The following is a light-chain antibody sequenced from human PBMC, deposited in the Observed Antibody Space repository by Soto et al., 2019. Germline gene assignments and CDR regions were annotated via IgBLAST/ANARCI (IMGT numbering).Light chain of an antibody. CDR1: QSVNND. V-gene: IGKV3-15*01. CDR3: QQYINWT. CDR2: GAS. J-gene: IGKJ1*01. Sequence: EIVMTQSPATLSVSPGGRVTLSCRASQSVNNDLAWYQQKPGQAPRLLIYGASTRATGIPARFSGSGSGTEFTLTISSLQSEDFAVYYCQQYINWTFGQGTRVQIK.